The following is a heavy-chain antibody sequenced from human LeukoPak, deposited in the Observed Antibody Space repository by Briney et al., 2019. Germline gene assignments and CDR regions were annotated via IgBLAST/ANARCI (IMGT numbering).Heavy chain of an antibody. CDR3: ARAPPWELLDY. CDR2: INPSGGST. Sequence: ASVKVSCTASGYTFTSYYMHWVRQAPGQGLEWMGIINPSGGSTSYAQKFQGRVTMTRDMSTSTVYMELSSLRPEDTAVYYCARAPPWELLDYWGQGTLVTVSS. V-gene: IGHV1-46*01. J-gene: IGHJ4*02. D-gene: IGHD1-26*01. CDR1: GYTFTSYY.